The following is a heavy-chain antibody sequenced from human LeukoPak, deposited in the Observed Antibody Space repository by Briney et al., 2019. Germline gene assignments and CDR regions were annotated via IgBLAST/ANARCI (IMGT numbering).Heavy chain of an antibody. V-gene: IGHV4-4*02. D-gene: IGHD6-19*01. Sequence: SGTLSLTCAVSGGSISSSNWLSWVRQPPGKGLEWIGEIYHSGSTNYNPSLKSRVTISADMSKNQFSLKLTSVTGADTAVYYCAGERGEEYSSGWYKRNYFDNWGQGIRVTVSS. J-gene: IGHJ4*02. CDR1: GGSISSSNW. CDR3: AGERGEEYSSGWYKRNYFDN. CDR2: IYHSGST.